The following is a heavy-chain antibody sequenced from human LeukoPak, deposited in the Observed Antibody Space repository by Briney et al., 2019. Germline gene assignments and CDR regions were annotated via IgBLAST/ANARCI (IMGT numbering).Heavy chain of an antibody. CDR2: ISYGGSSE. J-gene: IGHJ4*02. Sequence: SCKASGFTFSTYAMHWVRQAPGKGLEWVAVISYGGSSENYADSVKGRFTVSRDNSKSTLYLQMNSLTPDDTSVYYCSRSPGILGTNYFDYWGQGTLVTVSS. CDR1: GFTFSTYA. CDR3: SRSPGILGTNYFDY. D-gene: IGHD1-26*01. V-gene: IGHV3-30*04.